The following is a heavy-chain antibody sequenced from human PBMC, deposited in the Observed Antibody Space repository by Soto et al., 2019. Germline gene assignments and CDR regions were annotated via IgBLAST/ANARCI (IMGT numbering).Heavy chain of an antibody. CDR1: GGTFSSYA. J-gene: IGHJ4*02. CDR3: ARQNYYDSSGTLTGY. Sequence: RASVKVSCKASGGTFSSYAISWVRQAPGQGLEWMGGIIPIFGTANYAQKFQGRVTITADESTGTAYMELSSLRSEDTAVYYCARQNYYDSSGTLTGYWGQGTLVTVSS. D-gene: IGHD3-22*01. V-gene: IGHV1-69*13. CDR2: IIPIFGTA.